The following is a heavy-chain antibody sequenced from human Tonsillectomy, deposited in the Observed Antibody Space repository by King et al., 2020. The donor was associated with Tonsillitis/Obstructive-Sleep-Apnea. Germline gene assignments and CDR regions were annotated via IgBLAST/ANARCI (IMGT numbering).Heavy chain of an antibody. CDR3: ARDSGYCGGGSWYSGAFDI. J-gene: IGHJ3*02. D-gene: IGHD2-15*01. CDR1: GFTFTSSA. CDR2: ISYDGHNK. Sequence: VQLVESGGGVVQPGRSLRLSCAASGFTFTSSAMHWVRQAPGKGLEWVAVISYDGHNKYYADSVKGRFTISRDNSKNTLYLQMNSLRAEDTAVFYCARDSGYCGGGSWYSGAFDIWGQGTMVTVSS. V-gene: IGHV3-30*04.